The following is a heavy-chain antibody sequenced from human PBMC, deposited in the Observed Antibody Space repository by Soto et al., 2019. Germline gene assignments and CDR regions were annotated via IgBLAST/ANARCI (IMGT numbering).Heavy chain of an antibody. CDR2: IYYTGIT. CDR1: GGSVSGVDYF. CDR3: ASEARKGIISWFDP. Sequence: SETLSLTCTVSGGSVSGVDYFWSWIRQSPGKGLEWIGYIYYTGITHLNPSLKSRLTMAVDTSKNEFSLKLTSVSAAETAVYFCASEARKGIISWFDPWGQGTPVTVSS. D-gene: IGHD2-21*01. V-gene: IGHV4-30-4*01. J-gene: IGHJ5*02.